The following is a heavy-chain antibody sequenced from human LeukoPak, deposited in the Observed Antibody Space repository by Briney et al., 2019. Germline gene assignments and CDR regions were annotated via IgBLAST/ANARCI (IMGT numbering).Heavy chain of an antibody. Sequence: ASVKVSCKASGGTFSSYAISWVRQAPGQGLEWMGGIIPVFGTANYAQKFQGRVTITADESTSTAYMELSSLRSEDTAVHYCARGWFGELLYPLDYWGQGTLVTVSS. D-gene: IGHD3-10*01. CDR3: ARGWFGELLYPLDY. CDR1: GGTFSSYA. CDR2: IIPVFGTA. V-gene: IGHV1-69*13. J-gene: IGHJ4*02.